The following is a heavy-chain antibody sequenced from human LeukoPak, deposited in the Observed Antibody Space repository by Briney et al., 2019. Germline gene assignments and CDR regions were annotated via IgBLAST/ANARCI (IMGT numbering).Heavy chain of an antibody. CDR2: INTEGSST. V-gene: IGHV3-74*01. J-gene: IGHJ3*02. D-gene: IGHD3-22*01. CDR1: GFTFSNYW. Sequence: PGGSLRLSCAASGFTFSNYWMFWVRQVPGKGLVWVSRINTEGSSTTYADSVKGRFTISRDNAKNSLYLQMNSLRAEDTAVYYCAKDYDSSGYYYGGGAFDIWGQGTMVTVSS. CDR3: AKDYDSSGYYYGGGAFDI.